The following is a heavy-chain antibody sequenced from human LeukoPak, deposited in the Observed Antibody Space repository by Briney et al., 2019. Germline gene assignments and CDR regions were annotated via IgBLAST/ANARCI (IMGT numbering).Heavy chain of an antibody. J-gene: IGHJ4*02. Sequence: PSQTLSLTCAVSGGSISSGGYSWSWIRQPPGKGVEWIGYIYHSGSTYYNPSLKSRVTISVDRSKNQFSLKLSSVTAADTAVYYCARSSGYSSGRLDYWGQGTLVTVSS. CDR1: GGSISSGGYS. D-gene: IGHD6-19*01. CDR2: IYHSGST. CDR3: ARSSGYSSGRLDY. V-gene: IGHV4-30-2*01.